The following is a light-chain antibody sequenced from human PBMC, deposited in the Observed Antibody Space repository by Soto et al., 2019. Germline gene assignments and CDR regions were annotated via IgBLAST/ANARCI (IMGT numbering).Light chain of an antibody. J-gene: IGLJ3*02. Sequence: QSVLTQPPSASGTPGQRVTISCSGSSSNIGSNYVYWYQQLPGTAPKLLIYRNNQRPSGVPGRFSGYKSGTSASLAISGLRSDDEADYYCAAWDDSLSGWVFGGGTKLTVL. CDR2: RNN. V-gene: IGLV1-47*01. CDR1: SSNIGSNY. CDR3: AAWDDSLSGWV.